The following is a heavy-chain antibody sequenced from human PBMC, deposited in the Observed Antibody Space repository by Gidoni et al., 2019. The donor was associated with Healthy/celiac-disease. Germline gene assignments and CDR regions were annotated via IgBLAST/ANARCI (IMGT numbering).Heavy chain of an antibody. D-gene: IGHD3-10*01. J-gene: IGHJ6*03. CDR3: ARESSAGGSGKRGYYYYYMDV. Sequence: QVQLVESGGGVVQPGRSLRLSCAASGFTFSSYAMHWVRQAPGKGLEWVAVISYDGSNKYYADSVKGRFTISRDNSKNTLYLQMNSLRAEDTAVYYCARESSAGGSGKRGYYYYYMDVWGKGTTVTVSS. CDR2: ISYDGSNK. V-gene: IGHV3-30-3*01. CDR1: GFTFSSYA.